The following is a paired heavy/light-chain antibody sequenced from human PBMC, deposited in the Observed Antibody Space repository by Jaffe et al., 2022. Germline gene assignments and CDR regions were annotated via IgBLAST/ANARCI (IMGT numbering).Light chain of an antibody. CDR2: AAS. J-gene: IGKJ1*01. CDR3: QQSYNTPWT. V-gene: IGKV1-39*01. CDR1: QTIKNF. Sequence: DIQVTQSPSSLSVSVGDRVTINCRATQTIKNFVNWYQQRPGKAPNILIFAASHLQSGVPSRFSGSGSGTNFTLTISSLHPEDFATYYCQQSYNTPWTFGQGTNVAI.
Heavy chain of an antibody. J-gene: IGHJ6*03. CDR1: GFRFSDYP. Sequence: EVQVVESGGGLVQPGRSLRLSCTTSGFRFSDYPLSWFRQAPGKGLEWLGFIRKKAYGGTTEYAASVKGRFTISRDDSKSIAYLQMNSLESEDTAVYYCTRDRTVDQGDFFPYYYYYYMDVWGKGTTVTVSS. CDR3: TRDRTVDQGDFFPYYYYYYMDV. D-gene: IGHD2-21*02. V-gene: IGHV3-49*03. CDR2: IRKKAYGGTT.